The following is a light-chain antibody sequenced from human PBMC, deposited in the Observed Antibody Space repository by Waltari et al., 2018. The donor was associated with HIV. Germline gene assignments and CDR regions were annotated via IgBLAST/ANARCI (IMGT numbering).Light chain of an antibody. CDR3: QQYYSHPRT. Sequence: DTVLNQSPDSLTVSLGERATINYKASQSVLSTTRNVNYLAWYQQKPGHPPKLLISWASGRRSGVPDRFSGGGSGTDFTLTISSLQAEDVAVYYCQQYYSHPRTFGQGTKLEI. CDR1: QSVLSTTRNVNY. V-gene: IGKV4-1*01. J-gene: IGKJ2*01. CDR2: WAS.